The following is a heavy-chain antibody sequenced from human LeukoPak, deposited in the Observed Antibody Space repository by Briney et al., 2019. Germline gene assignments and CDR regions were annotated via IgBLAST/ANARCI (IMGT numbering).Heavy chain of an antibody. Sequence: ASVKVSCKAASRISWVRQAPGQGLEWMGWIGTYGGDTYYAQKFQGRITVTTDTSTSTVYMELRNLRSDDTAVYYCARDLWNFYDDSGYNRDFDSWGQGTLVTVSS. CDR1: SR. D-gene: IGHD3-22*01. CDR2: IGTYGGDT. CDR3: ARDLWNFYDDSGYNRDFDS. V-gene: IGHV1-18*01. J-gene: IGHJ5*01.